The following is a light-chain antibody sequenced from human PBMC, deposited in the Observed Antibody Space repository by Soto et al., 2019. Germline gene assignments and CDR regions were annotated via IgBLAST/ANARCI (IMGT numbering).Light chain of an antibody. J-gene: IGLJ1*01. Sequence: QSVLTQPPSVSGAPGQRVTISCTGSSSNIGAGYDLHWYRQLPGTAPKLLIYDDNNRPSGVPDRFSGSKSGTSASLAISGLQAEDEADYYCQSYDSRLSAYVFGNGTKVTV. CDR2: DDN. CDR3: QSYDSRLSAYV. CDR1: SSNIGAGYD. V-gene: IGLV1-40*01.